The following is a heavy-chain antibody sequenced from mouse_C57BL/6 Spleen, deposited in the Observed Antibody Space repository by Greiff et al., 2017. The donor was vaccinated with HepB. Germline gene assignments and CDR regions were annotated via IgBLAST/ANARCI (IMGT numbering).Heavy chain of an antibody. J-gene: IGHJ1*03. Sequence: EVKLMESGGGLVQSGRSLRLSCATSGFTFSDFYMEWVRQAPGKGLEWIAASRNKATDYTTEYSASVKGRFIVSRDTSQSILYLQMNALRAEDTAIDYCARDGRYGYEGWYFDVWGTGTTVTVSS. V-gene: IGHV7-1*01. CDR2: SRNKATDYTT. D-gene: IGHD2-2*01. CDR3: ARDGRYGYEGWYFDV. CDR1: GFTFSDFY.